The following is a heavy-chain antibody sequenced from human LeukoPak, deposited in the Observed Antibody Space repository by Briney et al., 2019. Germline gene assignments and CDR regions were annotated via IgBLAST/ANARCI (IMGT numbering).Heavy chain of an antibody. CDR2: ISSSGSTI. V-gene: IGHV3-11*04. D-gene: IGHD3-3*01. CDR3: ARDHYYDFWSGYDY. J-gene: IGHJ4*02. Sequence: PGGSLRLSCAASGFTFSDYYMSWIRQAPGKGLEWVSYISSSGSTIYYADSVEGRFTISRDNAKNSLYLQMNSLRAEDTAVYYCARDHYYDFWSGYDYWGQGTLVTVSS. CDR1: GFTFSDYY.